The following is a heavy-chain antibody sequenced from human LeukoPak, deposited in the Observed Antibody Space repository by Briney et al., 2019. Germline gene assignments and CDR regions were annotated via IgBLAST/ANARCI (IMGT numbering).Heavy chain of an antibody. V-gene: IGHV3-53*01. Sequence: GGSLRLSCAASGFTVSSNYMSWVRQAPGKGLEWVSVIYSGGSTYYADSVKGRFTISRDNSKNTLYLQMNSLRAEDTAVYYCAKDRVAGRGDFDYWGQGTLVTVSS. CDR1: GFTVSSNY. CDR2: IYSGGST. J-gene: IGHJ4*02. CDR3: AKDRVAGRGDFDY. D-gene: IGHD6-19*01.